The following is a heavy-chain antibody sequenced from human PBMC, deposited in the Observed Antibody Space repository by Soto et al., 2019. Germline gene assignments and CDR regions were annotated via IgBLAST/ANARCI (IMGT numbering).Heavy chain of an antibody. V-gene: IGHV3-21*01. CDR3: AREGYCSGGSCYSGLFAHYGMDV. D-gene: IGHD2-15*01. CDR2: ISSSSSYI. CDR1: GFTFSSYS. Sequence: GGSLRLSCAASGFTFSSYSMNWVRQAPGKGLEWVSSISSSSSYIYYADSVKGRFTISRDNAKNSLYLQMNSLRAEDTAVYYCAREGYCSGGSCYSGLFAHYGMDVWGQGTTVTVSS. J-gene: IGHJ6*02.